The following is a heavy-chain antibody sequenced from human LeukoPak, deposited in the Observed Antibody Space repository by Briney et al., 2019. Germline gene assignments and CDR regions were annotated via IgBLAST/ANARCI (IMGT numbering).Heavy chain of an antibody. V-gene: IGHV4-31*03. CDR3: ARDLGAFDI. J-gene: IGHJ3*02. Sequence: SETLSLTCTVSGGSLSSGGYYWSWIRQHPGKGLEWIGYIFYSGSTYSNPSLKSRITISIDTPKNQFSLKLNSVTAADTAVYYCARDLGAFDIWGQGTMVTVSS. D-gene: IGHD7-27*01. CDR1: GGSLSSGGYY. CDR2: IFYSGST.